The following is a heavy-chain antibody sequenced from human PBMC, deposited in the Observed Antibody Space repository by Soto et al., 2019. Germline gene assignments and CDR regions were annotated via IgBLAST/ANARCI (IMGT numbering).Heavy chain of an antibody. V-gene: IGHV1-69*01. J-gene: IGHJ4*02. D-gene: IGHD3-22*01. Sequence: PRPQLKVSCKASGGTFSSYAISWVRQAPGQGLEWMGGIIPIFGTANYAQKFQGRVTITADESTSTAYMELSSLRSEDTAVYYCAGYYYDSSGYYFDYWGQGTLVTVSS. CDR1: GGTFSSYA. CDR2: IIPIFGTA. CDR3: AGYYYDSSGYYFDY.